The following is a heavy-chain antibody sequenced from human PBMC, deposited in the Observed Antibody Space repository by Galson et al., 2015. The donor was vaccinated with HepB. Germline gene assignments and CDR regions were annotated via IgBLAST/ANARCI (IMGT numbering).Heavy chain of an antibody. Sequence: SVKVSCKASGCTFTSYDINWVRQATGQGLEWMGWMNPNSGNTGYAQKFQGRVTMTRNTSISTAYMELSSLRSEDTAVYYCAKAQVPAAMTKTSGVLDPWGQGTLVTVSS. J-gene: IGHJ5*02. CDR3: AKAQVPAAMTKTSGVLDP. CDR1: GCTFTSYD. V-gene: IGHV1-8*01. CDR2: MNPNSGNT. D-gene: IGHD2-2*01.